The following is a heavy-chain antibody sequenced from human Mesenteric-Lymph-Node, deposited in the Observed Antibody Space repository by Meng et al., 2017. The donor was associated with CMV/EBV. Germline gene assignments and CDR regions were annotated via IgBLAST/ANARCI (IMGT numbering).Heavy chain of an antibody. J-gene: IGHJ6*02. CDR2: IDWDDDK. D-gene: IGHD1-26*01. CDR1: GFSLSTSGMC. V-gene: IGHV2-70*20. CDR3: ARNPAYSEGAFYYYYGMDV. Sequence: SGPTLVKPTQTLTLTCTFSGFSLSTSGMCVSWVRQPPGKALEWLALIDWDDDKYYSTSLKTRLTISKDTSKNQVVLTMTNMDPVDTATYYCARNPAYSEGAFYYYYGMDVWGQGTTVTVSS.